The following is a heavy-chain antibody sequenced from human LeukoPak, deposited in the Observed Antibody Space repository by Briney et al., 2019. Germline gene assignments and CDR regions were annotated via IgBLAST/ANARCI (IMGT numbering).Heavy chain of an antibody. J-gene: IGHJ3*02. V-gene: IGHV4-30-2*01. CDR3: ARDGGTTSNPSHDTFAI. CDR1: GGSISSGANY. D-gene: IGHD4-11*01. CDR2: ISHSESA. Sequence: SGTLSLTCTVSGGSISSGANYWSWIRQPPGRGLEWIGYISHSESAYYSPSLESRITISVDRSKNQFSLKLKSVTAADTAIYYCARDGGTTSNPSHDTFAIWGQGTMVAVSS.